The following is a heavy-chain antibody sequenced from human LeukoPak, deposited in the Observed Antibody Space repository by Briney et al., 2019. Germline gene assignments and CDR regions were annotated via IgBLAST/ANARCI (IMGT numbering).Heavy chain of an antibody. D-gene: IGHD3-16*02. CDR1: GFTFSSYG. J-gene: IGHJ5*02. CDR3: AKGADYAWGSYRSFDNWFDP. Sequence: SGGSLRLSCAGSGFTFSSYGMHWVRQAPGKGLEWVAVISYDGTNKHYADSVRGRFSISRDNSKNTLYLQMNSLRAEDTAIYYCAKGADYAWGSYRSFDNWFDPWGQGTLVTVSS. V-gene: IGHV3-30*18. CDR2: ISYDGTNK.